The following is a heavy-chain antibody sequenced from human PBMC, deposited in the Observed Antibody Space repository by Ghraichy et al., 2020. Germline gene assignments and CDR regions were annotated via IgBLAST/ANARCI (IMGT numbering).Heavy chain of an antibody. V-gene: IGHV3-53*01. CDR2: IYSGGST. J-gene: IGHJ5*02. D-gene: IGHD2-2*01. CDR1: GFTVSSNY. Sequence: GSLRLSCAASGFTVSSNYMSWVRQAPGKGLEWVSVIYSGGSTYYADSVKGRFTISRDNSKNTLYLQMNSLRAEDTAVYYCAREVVPAAMVSWFDPWGQGTLVTVSS. CDR3: AREVVPAAMVSWFDP.